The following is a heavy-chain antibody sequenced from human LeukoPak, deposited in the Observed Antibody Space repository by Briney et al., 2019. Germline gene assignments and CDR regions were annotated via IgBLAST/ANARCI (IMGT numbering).Heavy chain of an antibody. Sequence: PGGSLRLSCAASGFTFSSYAMSWVRQAPGTGQEWVSAISGSGGSTYYSDSVKGRFTISRDNSKNTLYLQMNSLRAEDTAVYYCAKDRDYVNYFDYWGQGTLVTVSS. CDR1: GFTFSSYA. CDR2: ISGSGGST. J-gene: IGHJ4*02. D-gene: IGHD4-17*01. CDR3: AKDRDYVNYFDY. V-gene: IGHV3-23*01.